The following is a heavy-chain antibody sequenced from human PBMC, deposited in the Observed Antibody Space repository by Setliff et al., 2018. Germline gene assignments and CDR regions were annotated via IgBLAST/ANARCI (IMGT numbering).Heavy chain of an antibody. CDR1: GESIRSNNW. D-gene: IGHD3-10*01. V-gene: IGHV4-4*02. CDR3: ARAPGRNIRGDY. CDR2: IYQSGTT. J-gene: IGHJ4*02. Sequence: SETLSLTCTVSGESIRSNNWWNWVRQPPGKGLEWIGDIYQSGTTSYNPSLKSRVTISADTSKNQFSLKLKSVTAADTAVYYCARAPGRNIRGDYWGQGALVTVSS.